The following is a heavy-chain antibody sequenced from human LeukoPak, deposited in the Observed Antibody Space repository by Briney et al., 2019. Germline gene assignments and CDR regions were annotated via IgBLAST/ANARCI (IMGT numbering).Heavy chain of an antibody. D-gene: IGHD2-8*02. CDR3: ARGKFNLCKYTPAYWWCMPTNDAFDI. V-gene: IGHV1-8*01. CDR1: GYTFTSYD. CDR2: MNPNSGNT. J-gene: IGHJ3*02. Sequence: ASVKVSCKASGYTFTSYDINWVRQATGQGLEWMGWMNPNSGNTGYAQKFQGRVTMTRNTSISTAYTELSSLRSEDTAVYYCARGKFNLCKYTPAYWWCMPTNDAFDIWGQGTMVTVSS.